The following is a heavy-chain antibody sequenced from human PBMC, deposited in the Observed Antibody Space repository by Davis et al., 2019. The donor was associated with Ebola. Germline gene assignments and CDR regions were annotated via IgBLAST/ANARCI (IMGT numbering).Heavy chain of an antibody. CDR1: GFTFGDYA. CDR3: TRDWPLPYYDFWSGYGQAYYFDY. Sequence: PGGSLRLSCTASGFTFGDYAMSWFRQAPGKGLEWVGFIRSKAYGGTTEYAASVKGRFTISRDDSKSIAYLQMNSLKTEDTAVYYCTRDWPLPYYDFWSGYGQAYYFDYWGQGTLVTVSS. V-gene: IGHV3-49*03. CDR2: IRSKAYGGTT. D-gene: IGHD3-3*01. J-gene: IGHJ4*02.